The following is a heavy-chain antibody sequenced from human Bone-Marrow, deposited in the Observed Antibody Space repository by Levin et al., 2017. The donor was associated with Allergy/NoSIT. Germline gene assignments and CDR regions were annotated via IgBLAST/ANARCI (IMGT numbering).Heavy chain of an antibody. V-gene: IGHV4-31*03. J-gene: IGHJ3*02. CDR2: IYYSGST. CDR1: GGSISSGGYY. CDR3: ARDYSDSRGYIYRGAFEI. Sequence: SETLSLTCTVSGGSISSGGYYWTWIRQRPGKGLEWIGYIYYSGSTYYNPSLRRRVTISADTSKSQFSLRLSSVTAADTAVYYCARDYSDSRGYIYRGAFEIWGQGTMVTVSS. D-gene: IGHD3-22*01.